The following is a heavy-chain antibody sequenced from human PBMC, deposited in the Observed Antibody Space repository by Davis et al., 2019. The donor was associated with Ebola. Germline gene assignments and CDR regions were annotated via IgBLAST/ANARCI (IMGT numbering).Heavy chain of an antibody. J-gene: IGHJ6*02. D-gene: IGHD5-12*01. CDR2: ISAYNGNT. CDR1: GYTFTSYG. CDR3: ARRRDIVATNHYYYGMDV. Sequence: ASVKVSCKASGYTFTSYGISRVRQAPGQGLEWMGWISAYNGNTNYAQKLQGRVTMTTDTSTSTAYMELRSLRSDDTAVYYCARRRDIVATNHYYYGMDVWGQGTTVTVSS. V-gene: IGHV1-18*01.